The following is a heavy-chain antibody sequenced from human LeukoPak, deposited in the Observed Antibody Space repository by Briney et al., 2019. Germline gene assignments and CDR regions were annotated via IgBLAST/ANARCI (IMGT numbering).Heavy chain of an antibody. J-gene: IGHJ4*02. CDR2: TSGSGGST. D-gene: IGHD1-26*01. Sequence: GGSLRLSCAASGFNLRSYAMSWVRQAPGKGLEWVSATSGSGGSTYYADSVKGRFTISRDNSKNTLYLQVNSLRAEDTAVYYCAKGGKWDVTPFDYWGQGTLVTVSS. CDR1: GFNLRSYA. CDR3: AKGGKWDVTPFDY. V-gene: IGHV3-23*01.